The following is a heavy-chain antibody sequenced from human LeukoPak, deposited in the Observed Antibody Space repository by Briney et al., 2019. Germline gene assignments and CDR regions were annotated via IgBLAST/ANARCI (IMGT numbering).Heavy chain of an antibody. J-gene: IGHJ5*02. V-gene: IGHV4-38-2*02. CDR3: ARYYDILTLNWFDP. CDR2: IFHSGST. D-gene: IGHD3-9*01. CDR1: GYSISSGYY. Sequence: SETPSLTCTVSGYSISSGYYWDWIRQPPGKGLEWIGSIFHSGSTYYNPSLKSRVTISVDTSKNQFSLKLSSVTAADTAVYYCARYYDILTLNWFDPWGQGTLVTVSS.